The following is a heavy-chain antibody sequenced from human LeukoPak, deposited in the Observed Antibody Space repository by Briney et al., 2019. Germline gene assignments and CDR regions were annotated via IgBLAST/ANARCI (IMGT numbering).Heavy chain of an antibody. V-gene: IGHV3-30*04. CDR2: ISYDGSNK. CDR1: GFTFSSYA. J-gene: IGHJ3*02. CDR3: VRSRSTWFGEVLAAFDI. D-gene: IGHD3-10*01. Sequence: PGRSLRLSCAASGFTFSSYAMHWVRQAPGKGLEWVAVISYDGSNKYYADSVKGRFTISRDNSKNTLYLQMNSLRAEDTAVYYCVRSRSTWFGEVLAAFDIWGQGTMVTVSS.